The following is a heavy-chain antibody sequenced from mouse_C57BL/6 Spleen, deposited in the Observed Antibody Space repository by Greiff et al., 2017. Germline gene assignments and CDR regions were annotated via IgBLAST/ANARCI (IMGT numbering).Heavy chain of an antibody. Sequence: DVKLQQSGPVLVKPGASVKMSCKASGYTFTDYYMNWVKQSHGKSLEWIGVINPYNGGTSYNQKFKGKATLTVDKSSSTAYMELNSLTSEDSAVYYCARNYYGSSYAMDYWGQGTSVTVSS. J-gene: IGHJ4*01. CDR1: GYTFTDYY. D-gene: IGHD1-1*01. CDR3: ARNYYGSSYAMDY. CDR2: INPYNGGT. V-gene: IGHV1-19*01.